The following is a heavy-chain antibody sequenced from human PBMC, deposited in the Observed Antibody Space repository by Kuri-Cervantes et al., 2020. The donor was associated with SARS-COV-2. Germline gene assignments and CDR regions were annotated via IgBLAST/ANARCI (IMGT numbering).Heavy chain of an antibody. CDR1: GFTFSNAW. CDR2: INRDATTK. Sequence: GGSLRLSCAASGFTFSNAWMNWVRQAPGKGLEWVSYINRDATTKYYADSMKGRITISRDNAKNSLFLQMYSLRAEDTAVYYCARDGGYSYGYGLDYWGQGTLVTGS. J-gene: IGHJ4*02. CDR3: ARDGGYSYGYGLDY. D-gene: IGHD5-18*01. V-gene: IGHV3-48*04.